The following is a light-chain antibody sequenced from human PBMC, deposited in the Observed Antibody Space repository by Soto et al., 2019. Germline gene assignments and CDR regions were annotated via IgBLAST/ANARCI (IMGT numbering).Light chain of an antibody. V-gene: IGKV3-11*01. CDR2: DAS. Sequence: EIVLTQSPATLSLSPGERATLSCRASQSVSSYLAWYQQKPGQAPRLLIYDASNRATGIPARFSGSGSGTEFTLTISRLEPEDFAVYYCQQRSNWPPLTFGGGTKVEIK. J-gene: IGKJ4*01. CDR3: QQRSNWPPLT. CDR1: QSVSSY.